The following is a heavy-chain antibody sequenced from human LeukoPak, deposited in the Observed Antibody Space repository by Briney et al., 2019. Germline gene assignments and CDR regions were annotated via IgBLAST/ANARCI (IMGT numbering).Heavy chain of an antibody. V-gene: IGHV3-23*01. CDR1: GFTFSSYA. CDR3: AKDLAVRGSSGFDY. Sequence: GGSLRLSCAASGFTFSSYAMSWVRQAPGKGLEWVSAISGSGGSTYYADSVKGRFTISRDNSKNTLYLQMNSLRPEDTAVYYCAKDLAVRGSSGFDYWGQGTLVTVSS. CDR2: ISGSGGST. D-gene: IGHD3-10*01. J-gene: IGHJ4*02.